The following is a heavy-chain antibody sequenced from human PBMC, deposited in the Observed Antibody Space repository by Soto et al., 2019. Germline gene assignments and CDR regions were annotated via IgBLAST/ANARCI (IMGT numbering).Heavy chain of an antibody. D-gene: IGHD6-13*01. CDR2: IYHSGST. J-gene: IGHJ5*02. V-gene: IGHV4-30-2*01. CDR3: SRVRVSSSWYLYWFDP. Sequence: PSETLSLTCAVSGYSISSGGYSWSWIRPPPGKGLEWIGYIYHSGSTYYNPSLKSRVTISVDRSKNQFSLKLRSVTAADTAVYYCSRVRVSSSWYLYWFDPWGQGTLVTVSS. CDR1: GYSISSGGYS.